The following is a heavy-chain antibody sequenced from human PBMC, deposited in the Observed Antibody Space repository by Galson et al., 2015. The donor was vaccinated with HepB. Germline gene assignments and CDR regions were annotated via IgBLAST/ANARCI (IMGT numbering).Heavy chain of an antibody. CDR1: GFTFSTDW. V-gene: IGHV3-7*03. D-gene: IGHD3/OR15-3a*01. Sequence: SLRLSCAVSGFTFSTDWMSWVRQAPGKGLEWVANIKEDGSVKSYVDSVKGRLTISTDNAKNSLYLQMNSLRAEDTAVYYSARGYNGFWGSWGQGTLVTVSS. CDR3: ARGYNGFWGS. J-gene: IGHJ5*02. CDR2: IKEDGSVK.